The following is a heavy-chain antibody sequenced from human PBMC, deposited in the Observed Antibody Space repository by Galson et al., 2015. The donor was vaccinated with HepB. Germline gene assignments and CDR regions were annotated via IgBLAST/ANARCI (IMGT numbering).Heavy chain of an antibody. D-gene: IGHD3-9*01. CDR1: GFAFSSYA. CDR3: ARQGRGSRYFDWWYYYYYYM. V-gene: IGHV3-30-3*01. J-gene: IGHJ6*03. CDR2: ISYDGSNK. Sequence: SLRLSCAASGFAFSSYAMHWVRQAPGKGLEWVAVISYDGSNKYYADSVKGRFTISRDNSKNTLYLQMNSLRAEDTAVYYCARQGRGSRYFDWWYYYYYYM.